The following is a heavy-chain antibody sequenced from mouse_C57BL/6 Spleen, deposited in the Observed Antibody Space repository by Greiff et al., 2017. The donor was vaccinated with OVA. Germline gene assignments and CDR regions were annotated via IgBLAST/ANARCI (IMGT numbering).Heavy chain of an antibody. Sequence: EVQLQQSGPELVKPGASVKISCKASGYTFTDYYMNWVKQSHGKSLEWIGDINPNNGGTSYNQKFKGKATLTVDKSSSTAYMELRSLTSEDSAVYYCAREGLRAAMDYWGQGTSVTVSS. CDR2: INPNNGGT. J-gene: IGHJ4*01. V-gene: IGHV1-26*01. CDR1: GYTFTDYY. D-gene: IGHD1-1*01. CDR3: AREGLRAAMDY.